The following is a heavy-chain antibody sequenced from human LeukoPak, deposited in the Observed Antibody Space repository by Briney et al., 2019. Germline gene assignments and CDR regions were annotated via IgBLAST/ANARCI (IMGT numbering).Heavy chain of an antibody. CDR2: ISYDGSNK. Sequence: GGSLRLSCAASGFTFSSYAMHWVRQAPGKGLEWVAVISYDGSNKYYADSVKGRFTISRDNSKNTLYLQMNSLRAEDTAVYYCARRSPNYLFDYWGQGTPVTVSS. CDR3: ARRSPNYLFDY. CDR1: GFTFSSYA. J-gene: IGHJ4*02. D-gene: IGHD1-7*01. V-gene: IGHV3-30-3*01.